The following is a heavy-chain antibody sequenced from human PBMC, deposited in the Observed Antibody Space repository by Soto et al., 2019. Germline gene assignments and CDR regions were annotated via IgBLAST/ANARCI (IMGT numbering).Heavy chain of an antibody. V-gene: IGHV5-10-1*01. CDR3: ARLLEWELPNYYYYGMDV. Sequence: PGESLKISCKGSGYSFTSYWISWVRQMPGKGLEWMGRIDPSDSYTNYSPSFQGHVTISADKSISTAYLQWSSLKASDTAMYYCARLLEWELPNYYYYGMDVWGQGTTVTVSS. CDR2: IDPSDSYT. D-gene: IGHD1-26*01. J-gene: IGHJ6*02. CDR1: GYSFTSYW.